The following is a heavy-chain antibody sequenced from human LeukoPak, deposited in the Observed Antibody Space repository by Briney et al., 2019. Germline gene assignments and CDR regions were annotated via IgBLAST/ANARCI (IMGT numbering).Heavy chain of an antibody. Sequence: GGSLRLSCAASGFTVSSNYMSWVRQAPGKGLEWVSVIDSGGNTYYADSMKGRFTTSRHNSKNTLYLQMNSLRTEDTAVYYCARAGSSGYDEFDYWGQGTLVTVSS. CDR2: IDSGGNT. D-gene: IGHD5-12*01. V-gene: IGHV3-53*04. CDR1: GFTVSSNY. J-gene: IGHJ4*02. CDR3: ARAGSSGYDEFDY.